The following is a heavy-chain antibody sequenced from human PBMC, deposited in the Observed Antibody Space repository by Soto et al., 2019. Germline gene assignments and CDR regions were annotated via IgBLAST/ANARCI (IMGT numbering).Heavy chain of an antibody. CDR2: TGSGTGPG. J-gene: IGHJ4*02. D-gene: IGHD3-9*01. Sequence: SVKVSCKVSGGSVSTNPISWVRQAPGQGLEWMGGTGSGTGPGNNAQKFQGRLTVAADKSTSTVYMELTNLSSEDTAVYYCARRGRGVLFCFFDSWGKGPPVTVSS. V-gene: IGHV1-69*06. CDR1: GGSVSTNP. CDR3: ARRGRGVLFCFFDS.